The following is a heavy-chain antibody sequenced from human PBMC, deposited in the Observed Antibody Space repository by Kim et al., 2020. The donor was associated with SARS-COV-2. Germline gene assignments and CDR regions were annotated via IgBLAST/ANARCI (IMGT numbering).Heavy chain of an antibody. V-gene: IGHV3-23*01. CDR2: ISGSGSST. Sequence: GGSLRLSCVTSGFTFSNYAMTWVRQAPGKGLEVEWVSAISGSGSSTYYADSVKGRFTISRDNSKTTVYLQMNSLRAEDTAVYYCAKGTAASGWGNYFDCWGQGTLVTVSS. CDR1: GFTFSNYA. CDR3: AKGTAASGWGNYFDC. D-gene: IGHD3-22*01. J-gene: IGHJ4*02.